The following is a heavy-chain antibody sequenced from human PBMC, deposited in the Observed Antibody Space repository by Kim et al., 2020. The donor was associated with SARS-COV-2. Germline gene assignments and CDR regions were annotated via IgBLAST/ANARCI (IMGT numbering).Heavy chain of an antibody. CDR3: ARDSVDRWSRWDGFDP. CDR1: GYTFTSYA. Sequence: ASVKVSCKASGYTFTSYAMNWVRQAPGQGLEWMGWINTNTGNPTYAQGFTGRFVFSLDTSVSTAYLQISSLKAEDTAVYYCARDSVDRWSRWDGFDPWGQGTLVTVSS. D-gene: IGHD5-12*01. J-gene: IGHJ5*02. CDR2: INTNTGNP. V-gene: IGHV7-4-1*02.